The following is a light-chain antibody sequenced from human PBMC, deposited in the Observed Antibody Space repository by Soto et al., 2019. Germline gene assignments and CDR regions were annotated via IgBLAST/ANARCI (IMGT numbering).Light chain of an antibody. CDR2: EVS. Sequence: PPSSSCSPGHLVSISCTGTSRDVGGNNYVSWYQQHPGKAPKLMIYEVSKRPSGVPDRFSGSKSGNTASLTVSGLQAEDEADYFCLSYAGSTNYVFGTGTKVTAL. CDR3: LSYAGSTNYV. J-gene: IGLJ1*01. V-gene: IGLV2-8*01. CDR1: SRDVGGNNY.